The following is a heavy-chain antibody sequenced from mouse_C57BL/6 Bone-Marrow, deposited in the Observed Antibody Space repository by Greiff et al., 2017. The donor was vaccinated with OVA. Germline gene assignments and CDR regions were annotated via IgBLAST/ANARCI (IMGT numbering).Heavy chain of an antibody. CDR3: AKRGTTDPLYAMDY. J-gene: IGHJ4*01. V-gene: IGHV2-5*01. Sequence: VQVVESGPGLVQPSQSLSITCTVSGFSLTSYGVHWVRQSPGKGLEWLGVIWRGGSTDYNAAFMSRLSITKDNSKSQVFFKMNSLQADDTAIYYCAKRGTTDPLYAMDYWGQGTSVTVSS. CDR2: IWRGGST. CDR1: GFSLTSYG. D-gene: IGHD1-1*01.